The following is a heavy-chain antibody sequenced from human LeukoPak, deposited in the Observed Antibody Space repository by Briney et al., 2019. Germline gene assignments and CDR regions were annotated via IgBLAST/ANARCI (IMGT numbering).Heavy chain of an antibody. V-gene: IGHV3-23*01. CDR3: ARGMDGYCPDAFDF. D-gene: IGHD5-24*01. CDR1: GFTFSSNV. CDR2: SGTYGRT. J-gene: IGHJ3*01. Sequence: GGSLRLSCVASGFTFSSNVLNWARQAPGKGLEWVSVSGTYGRTQYADSVKGRFTISRDSSKNTLYLQINSLRVEDTAVYYCARGMDGYCPDAFDFWGQGTMVTVSS.